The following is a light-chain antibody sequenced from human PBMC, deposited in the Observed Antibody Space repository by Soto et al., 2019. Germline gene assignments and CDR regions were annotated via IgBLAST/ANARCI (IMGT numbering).Light chain of an antibody. Sequence: ETVMTQSPDTLSVSPGESATLSCRASQDVNTNLAWFHQKAGQAPRLLIYGTSTRATGIPARFSGSGSGTDYTLTISSLQFEDFAVYYCQQYNNWPRTFGQGTKVDIK. V-gene: IGKV3-15*01. CDR2: GTS. CDR1: QDVNTN. CDR3: QQYNNWPRT. J-gene: IGKJ1*01.